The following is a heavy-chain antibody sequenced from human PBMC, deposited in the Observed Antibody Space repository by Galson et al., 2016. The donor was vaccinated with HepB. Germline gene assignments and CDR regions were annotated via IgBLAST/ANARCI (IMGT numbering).Heavy chain of an antibody. CDR3: ARDSWDIVVVSPAMFTFDI. Sequence: SLRLSCAVSGFTFSGYWMSWVRQAPGRGLEWVANIKQDGSEKYYLDSVKGRFTISRDNAKNSLSLQMNSLRVEDTAVYYCARDSWDIVVVSPAMFTFDIWGQGTMVTVSS. J-gene: IGHJ3*02. CDR1: GFTFSGYW. V-gene: IGHV3-7*01. CDR2: IKQDGSEK. D-gene: IGHD2-2*01.